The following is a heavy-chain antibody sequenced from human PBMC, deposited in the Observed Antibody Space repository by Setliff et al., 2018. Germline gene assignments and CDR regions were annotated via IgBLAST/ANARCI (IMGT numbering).Heavy chain of an antibody. D-gene: IGHD3-10*01. CDR3: FGAGTCSY. J-gene: IGHJ4*02. CDR2: INPHGSEK. V-gene: IGHV3-7*01. Sequence: GGSLRRSCTASGLSYINDWVSWVRQAPGKGLEWLASINPHGSEKYYADPVKGRFTISRDNAKNSLSLQMNNLRTEDTAVYYCFGAGTCSYWGQGTLVTVSS. CDR1: GLSYINDW.